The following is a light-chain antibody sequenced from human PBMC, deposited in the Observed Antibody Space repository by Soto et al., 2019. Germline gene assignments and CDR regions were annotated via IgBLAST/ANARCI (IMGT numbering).Light chain of an antibody. CDR2: VAS. CDR1: QGISNY. J-gene: IGKJ1*01. Sequence: DIQMTQSPSSLSASVGDRVTITCRASQGISNYLAWYQQQPGKVPKLLIYVASNLQSGVPSRFSGSGSGTEFTLTISSLQPEDVATYYCQKYNSAPWTFGQGNKVEIK. CDR3: QKYNSAPWT. V-gene: IGKV1-27*01.